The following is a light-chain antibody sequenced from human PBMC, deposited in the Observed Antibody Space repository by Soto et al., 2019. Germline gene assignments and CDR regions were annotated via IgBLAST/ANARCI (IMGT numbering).Light chain of an antibody. J-gene: IGKJ1*01. CDR1: QSVRIN. CDR3: QKYNGAPWT. Sequence: EIVMTQSPATLSVSPGERATLSCRASQSVRINLAWYQQKPGQAPSLLIYGASTRATGCPARFSGSGSGTEFTLTISSLQPEDVATYYCQKYNGAPWTFGQGTKVEI. CDR2: GAS. V-gene: IGKV3-15*01.